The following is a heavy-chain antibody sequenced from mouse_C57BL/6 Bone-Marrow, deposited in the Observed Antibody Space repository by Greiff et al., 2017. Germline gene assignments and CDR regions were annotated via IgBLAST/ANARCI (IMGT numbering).Heavy chain of an antibody. CDR1: GYTFTSYD. CDR2: IYPRDGST. V-gene: IGHV1-85*01. D-gene: IGHD2-2*01. J-gene: IGHJ4*01. CDR3: AIRGLRRYYAIDY. Sequence: VQLVESGPELVKPGASVKLSCKASGYTFTSYDINWVKQRTGQGLEWIGWIYPRDGSTKYNEKFKGKATLTVDTSSSTAYMELHSLTSEDSAVYFCAIRGLRRYYAIDYWGQGTSVTVSS.